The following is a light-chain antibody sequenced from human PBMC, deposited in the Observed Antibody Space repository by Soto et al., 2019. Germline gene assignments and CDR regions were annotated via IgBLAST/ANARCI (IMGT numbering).Light chain of an antibody. J-gene: IGLJ1*01. CDR2: EVT. V-gene: IGLV2-14*01. Sequence: QSALTQPASVSGSPGQSITLSCTGTTSDVGGYHFVSWYQQHPGKAPKLMSYEVTNRPSGVSDRFSGSESGNTASLTISGLQAEDEADYYCYSYTTTSTYVFGSGTKLTVL. CDR3: YSYTTTSTYV. CDR1: TSDVGGYHF.